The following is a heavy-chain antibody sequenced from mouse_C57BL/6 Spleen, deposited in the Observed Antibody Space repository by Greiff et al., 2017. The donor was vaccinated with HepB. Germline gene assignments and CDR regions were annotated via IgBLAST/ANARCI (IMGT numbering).Heavy chain of an antibody. CDR3: AREETVVATKGYYYAMDY. V-gene: IGHV1-82*01. CDR2: IYPGDGDT. CDR1: GYAFSSSW. Sequence: QVQLKESGPELVKPGASVKISCKASGYAFSSSWMNWVKQRPGKGLEWIGRIYPGDGDTNYNGKFKGKATLTADKSSSTAYMQLSSLTSEDSAVYFCAREETVVATKGYYYAMDYWGQGTSVTVSS. J-gene: IGHJ4*01. D-gene: IGHD1-1*01.